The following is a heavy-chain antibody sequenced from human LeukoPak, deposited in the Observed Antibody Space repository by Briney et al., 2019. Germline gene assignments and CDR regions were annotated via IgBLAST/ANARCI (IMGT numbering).Heavy chain of an antibody. CDR3: ARDRSRAYYGSGSYDHDYGMYV. V-gene: IGHV3-9*01. D-gene: IGHD3-10*01. J-gene: IGHJ6*02. CDR2: ISWNSGSI. CDR1: GFTFDDYA. Sequence: GGSLRLSCAASGFTFDDYAMHWVRQAPGKGLEWVSGISWNSGSIGYADSVKGRFTISRDNSKNTLYLQMNSLRAEDTAVYYCARDRSRAYYGSGSYDHDYGMYVWGQGTTVTVSS.